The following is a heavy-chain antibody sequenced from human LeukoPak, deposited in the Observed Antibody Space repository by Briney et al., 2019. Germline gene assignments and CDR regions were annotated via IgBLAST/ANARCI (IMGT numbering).Heavy chain of an antibody. CDR1: GITFSSHA. D-gene: IGHD3-22*01. V-gene: IGHV3-23*01. J-gene: IGHJ4*02. Sequence: PGGSLRLSCVASGITFSSHAMSWVRQAPGKGLEWVSAISGSGGSTYYADSVKGRFTISRDNSKNTLYLQMNSLRAEDTAVYYCAKVSYYYDSSGYYGTFDYWGQGTLVTVSS. CDR2: ISGSGGST. CDR3: AKVSYYYDSSGYYGTFDY.